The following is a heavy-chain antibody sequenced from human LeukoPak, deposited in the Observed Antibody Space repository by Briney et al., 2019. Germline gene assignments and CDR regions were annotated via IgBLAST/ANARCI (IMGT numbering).Heavy chain of an antibody. CDR3: ARTETTYYYDY. J-gene: IGHJ4*02. CDR1: GFTFSSYS. D-gene: IGHD1-1*01. Sequence: GGSLRLSCAASGFTFSSYSMNWVRQAPGKGLEWVSSIGSSSSYIYYADSVKGRFTISRDNAKNSLYPQMNSLRAEDTAVYYCARTETTYYYDYWGQGTLVTVSS. V-gene: IGHV3-21*01. CDR2: IGSSSSYI.